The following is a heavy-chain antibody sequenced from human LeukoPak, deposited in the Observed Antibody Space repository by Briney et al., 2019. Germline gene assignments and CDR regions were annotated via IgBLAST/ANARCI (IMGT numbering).Heavy chain of an antibody. CDR1: GSTFSSYA. D-gene: IGHD2-2*01. Sequence: GGSLRLSCAASGSTFSSYAMHWVRQAPGKGLEWVAVISYDGSNKYYADSVKGRFTISRDNSKNTLYLQMNSLRAEDTAVYYCANRQSSTSPFDYWGQGTLVTVSS. V-gene: IGHV3-30*04. CDR2: ISYDGSNK. CDR3: ANRQSSTSPFDY. J-gene: IGHJ4*02.